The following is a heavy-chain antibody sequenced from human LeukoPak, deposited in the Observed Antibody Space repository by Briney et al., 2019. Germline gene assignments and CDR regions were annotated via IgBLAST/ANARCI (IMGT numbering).Heavy chain of an antibody. V-gene: IGHV3-33*01. CDR2: IWADGSNQ. D-gene: IGHD2-15*01. CDR3: ARDPHYCSGGSCYSLGFDP. CDR1: GFTFSNYG. J-gene: IGHJ5*02. Sequence: GRSLRLSCAASGFTFSNYGMQWVRQAPGKGLEWVAVIWADGSNQYYADSVKGRFTISRDISKNTLYLQMNNLRAEDTAVYYCARDPHYCSGGSCYSLGFDPWGQGTLVTVSS.